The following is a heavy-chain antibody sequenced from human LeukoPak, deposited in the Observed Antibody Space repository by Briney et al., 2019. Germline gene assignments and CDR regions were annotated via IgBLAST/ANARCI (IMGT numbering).Heavy chain of an antibody. D-gene: IGHD3-16*02. V-gene: IGHV3-23*01. J-gene: IGHJ4*02. CDR3: ARTYDYVWGSYRSHSFDS. CDR1: GFTFDTYG. Sequence: GGSLRLSCAASGFTFDTYGMSWVRQAPGKGLEWVSAISGSGGSKYYADSVKGRFTFSRDNSKNTLYLQMNSLRAEDTAVYYCARTYDYVWGSYRSHSFDSWGQGTLVTVSS. CDR2: ISGSGGSK.